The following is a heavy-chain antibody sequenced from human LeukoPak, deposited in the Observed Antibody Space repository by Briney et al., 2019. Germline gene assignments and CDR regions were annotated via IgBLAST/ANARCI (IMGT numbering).Heavy chain of an antibody. CDR3: ARSRQRDYDSNPAIDY. V-gene: IGHV4-31*03. J-gene: IGHJ4*02. Sequence: SQTLFLTCTVSGGSISSGGYYWSWIRQHPGKGLEWIGYIYYSGSTYYNPSLKSRVTISVDTSKNQFSLKLSSVTAADTAVYYCARSRQRDYDSNPAIDYWGQGTLVTVSS. CDR2: IYYSGST. CDR1: GGSISSGGYY. D-gene: IGHD3-22*01.